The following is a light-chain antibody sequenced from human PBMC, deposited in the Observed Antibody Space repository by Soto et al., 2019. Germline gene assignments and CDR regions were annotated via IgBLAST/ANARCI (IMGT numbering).Light chain of an antibody. Sequence: AIQLTQSPSSLSASVGDRVSITCRASQGIGSALAWYQLKPGAAPALLIYDASTLESGVPPRFSGSRSGADFTLTISSLQPEDFATYYCQNFRSSAISFGGGTRWIS. CDR1: QGIGSA. V-gene: IGKV1-13*02. CDR2: DAS. CDR3: QNFRSSAIS. J-gene: IGKJ4*01.